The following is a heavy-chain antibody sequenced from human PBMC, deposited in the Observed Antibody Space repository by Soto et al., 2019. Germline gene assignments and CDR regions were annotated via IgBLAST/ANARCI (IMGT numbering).Heavy chain of an antibody. CDR3: ARDSRYGSGSYDAFDT. D-gene: IGHD3-10*01. CDR2: INPNSGGT. CDR1: GYTFTGYY. J-gene: IGHJ3*02. V-gene: IGHV1-2*02. Sequence: SVKVSCKASGYTFTGYYIHWVRQAPGQGLEWMGWINPNSGGTNYAQNSQGRVIMTTDTSISTVHMELSRLRSDDTAVYYCARDSRYGSGSYDAFDTWGQGTMVT.